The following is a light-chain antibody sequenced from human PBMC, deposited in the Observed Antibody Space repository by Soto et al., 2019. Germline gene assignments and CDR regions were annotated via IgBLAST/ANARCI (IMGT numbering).Light chain of an antibody. CDR3: QQYGNSPWT. Sequence: EIVLTQSPGTLSLSPGERATLSCRASQSVSSNYLAWYQQKPGQAPRLLIYGASSRATGVPDRFSGSGSGTDFTLTFSRLEPEDFAVYYCQQYGNSPWTFGQGTKVDNK. CDR1: QSVSSNY. V-gene: IGKV3-20*01. CDR2: GAS. J-gene: IGKJ1*01.